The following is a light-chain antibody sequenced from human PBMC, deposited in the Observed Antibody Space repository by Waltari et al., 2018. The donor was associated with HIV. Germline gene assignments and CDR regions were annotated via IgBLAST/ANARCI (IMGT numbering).Light chain of an antibody. J-gene: IGKJ1*01. Sequence: EIVLTQSPDTLSLSPGGRATLSCRATESMTSTYVAWYQQKPGQAPRLLIYGASSRATGIPDRFRGSGSGTDFTLTISRLEPEDFAVYFCQQYRSTPGTFGQGTKVEIK. CDR1: ESMTSTY. V-gene: IGKV3-20*01. CDR3: QQYRSTPGT. CDR2: GAS.